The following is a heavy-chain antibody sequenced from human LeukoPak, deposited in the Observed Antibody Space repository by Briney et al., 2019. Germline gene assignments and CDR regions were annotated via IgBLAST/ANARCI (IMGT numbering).Heavy chain of an antibody. Sequence: GGSLRLSCAASGFTFSSYSMNWVRQAPGKGLEWVSSISSSTSYIYYVDSVKGRFTISRDNAKNSLYLQMNSLRAEDTAVYYCARNGGAYSYETWGQGTLVTVSS. V-gene: IGHV3-21*01. D-gene: IGHD5-18*01. CDR3: ARNGGAYSYET. J-gene: IGHJ4*02. CDR1: GFTFSSYS. CDR2: ISSSTSYI.